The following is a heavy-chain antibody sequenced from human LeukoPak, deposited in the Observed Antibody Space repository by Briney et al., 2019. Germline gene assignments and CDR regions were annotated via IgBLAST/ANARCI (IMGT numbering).Heavy chain of an antibody. CDR1: GGSFSGYY. V-gene: IGHV4-34*01. CDR2: INHSGST. Sequence: SETLSLTCAVYGGSFSGYYWSWIRQPPGKGLEWNGEINHSGSTNYNPSLKSRVTISVDTSKNQFSLKLSSVTAADTAVYYCATTRYGDYDQNWYFDLWGRGTLVTVS. J-gene: IGHJ2*01. CDR3: ATTRYGDYDQNWYFDL. D-gene: IGHD4-17*01.